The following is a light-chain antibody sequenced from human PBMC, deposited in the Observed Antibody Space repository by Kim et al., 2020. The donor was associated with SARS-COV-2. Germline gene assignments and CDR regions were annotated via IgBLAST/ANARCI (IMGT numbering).Light chain of an antibody. V-gene: IGKV1-5*03. J-gene: IGKJ2*01. Sequence: SASVGDRVTITCRASQSIKSWLAWYQQKPGKAPKLLIYKASYLESGVPSRFSGTESGTEFTLTISSLQPDDFATYYCHQYNSDPYTFGQGTKLEI. CDR1: QSIKSW. CDR3: HQYNSDPYT. CDR2: KAS.